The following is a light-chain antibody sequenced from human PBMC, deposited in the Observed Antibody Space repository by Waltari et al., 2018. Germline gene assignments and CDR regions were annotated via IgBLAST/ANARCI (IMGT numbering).Light chain of an antibody. CDR1: QSISSY. CDR3: QQSYSTPLT. J-gene: IGKJ4*01. CDR2: AAS. V-gene: IGKV1-39*01. Sequence: DIQMTQSPSSLSASVGDRVTSPSRASQSISSYLNWYQQKPGKALKLLIYAASSLQSGVPSRFSGSGSGTDFTLTISSLQPEDFATYYCQQSYSTPLTFGGGTKVEIK.